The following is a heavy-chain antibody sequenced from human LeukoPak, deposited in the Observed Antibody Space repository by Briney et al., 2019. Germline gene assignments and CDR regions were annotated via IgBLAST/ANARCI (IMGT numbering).Heavy chain of an antibody. J-gene: IGHJ4*02. CDR1: GFSFGSFA. Sequence: GGSLRLSCAASGFSFGSFAMSWVRQAPGKGLEWVSGIIGSGGTTFYADSVKGRFTISRDNSKNTLYLQMNSLRAEDTAIYYCAKEGSYGSGSYYTSGGFDYWGQGTLVTVSS. D-gene: IGHD3-10*01. CDR2: IIGSGGTT. V-gene: IGHV3-23*01. CDR3: AKEGSYGSGSYYTSGGFDY.